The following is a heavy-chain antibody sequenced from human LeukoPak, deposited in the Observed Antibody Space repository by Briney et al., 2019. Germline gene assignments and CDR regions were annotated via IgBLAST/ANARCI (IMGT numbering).Heavy chain of an antibody. V-gene: IGHV4-34*01. CDR3: ARVTTYYGSGSYYPTHYYYYYMDV. CDR2: INHSGST. D-gene: IGHD3-10*01. J-gene: IGHJ6*03. Sequence: PSETLSLTCAVYGVSFSGYYWSWLRQPPGKGLEWIGEINHSGSTNYNPSLKSRVTISVDTSKNQFSLKLSSVTAADTAVYYCARVTTYYGSGSYYPTHYYYYYMDVWGKGTTVTVSS. CDR1: GVSFSGYY.